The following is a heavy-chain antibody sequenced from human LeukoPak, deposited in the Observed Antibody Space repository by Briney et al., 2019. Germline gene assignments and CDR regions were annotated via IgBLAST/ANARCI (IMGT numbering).Heavy chain of an antibody. Sequence: PSETLSLTCTVSGGSISSSSYYWGWIRQPPGKGLEWIGSIYYSGSTYYNPSLKSRVTISVDTSKNQFSLKLSSVTAADTAVYYCARGPMVRGVYYFDYWGQGTLVTVSS. J-gene: IGHJ4*02. CDR2: IYYSGST. CDR3: ARGPMVRGVYYFDY. D-gene: IGHD3-10*01. V-gene: IGHV4-39*07. CDR1: GGSISSSSYY.